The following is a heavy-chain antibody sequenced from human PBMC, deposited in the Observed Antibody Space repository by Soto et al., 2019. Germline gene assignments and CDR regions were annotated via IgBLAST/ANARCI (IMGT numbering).Heavy chain of an antibody. D-gene: IGHD6-6*01. J-gene: IGHJ5*02. CDR1: GGSISSYY. V-gene: IGHV4-59*01. CDR2: IYYSGST. CDR3: ARYSSSPDWFDP. Sequence: WETLSLTCTVSGGSISSYYWSWIRQPPGKGLEWIGYIYYSGSTNYNPSLKSRVTISVDTSKNQFSLKLSSVTAADTAVYYCARYSSSPDWFDPWGQGTLVTVSS.